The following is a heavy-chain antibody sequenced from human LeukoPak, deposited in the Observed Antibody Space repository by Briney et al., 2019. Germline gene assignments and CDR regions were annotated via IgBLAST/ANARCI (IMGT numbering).Heavy chain of an antibody. D-gene: IGHD2-8*02. CDR1: GGSISSGGYS. Sequence: PSETLSLTCAVSGGSISSGGYSWSWIRQPPGKGLEWIGYIYHGGSTYYNPSLKSRVTISVDRSKNQFSLNLSSATAADTAVYYCARDPGSGQPYWYFDLWGRGTLVTVSS. CDR3: ARDPGSGQPYWYFDL. V-gene: IGHV4-30-2*01. CDR2: IYHGGST. J-gene: IGHJ2*01.